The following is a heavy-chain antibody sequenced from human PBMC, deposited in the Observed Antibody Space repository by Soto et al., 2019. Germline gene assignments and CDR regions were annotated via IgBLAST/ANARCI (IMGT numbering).Heavy chain of an antibody. CDR3: AKDYCSSTSCFTYFDY. CDR1: GFTFSRHP. D-gene: IGHD2-2*01. Sequence: GGSLRLSCAASGFTFSRHPMHWVRQAPGKGLEWVSAISGSGGSTYYADSVKGRFTISRDNSKNTLYLQMNSLRAEDTAVYYCAKDYCSSTSCFTYFDYWGQGTLVTVSS. J-gene: IGHJ4*02. V-gene: IGHV3-23*01. CDR2: ISGSGGST.